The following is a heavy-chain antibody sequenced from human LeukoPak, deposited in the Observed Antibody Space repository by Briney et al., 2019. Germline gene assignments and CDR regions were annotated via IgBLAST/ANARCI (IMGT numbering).Heavy chain of an antibody. D-gene: IGHD3-9*01. V-gene: IGHV3-66*01. CDR1: GFTVSSNY. CDR2: IYSGGST. CDR3: ARGTYDILTGAFDY. J-gene: IGHJ4*02. Sequence: PGGSLRLSCAASGFTVSSNYMSWVRQAPGKGLEWVSVIYSGGSTYYADSVKGRFTISRDNSKNTLYLQMNSLRAEDTAVYYCARGTYDILTGAFDYWGQGTLVTVSS.